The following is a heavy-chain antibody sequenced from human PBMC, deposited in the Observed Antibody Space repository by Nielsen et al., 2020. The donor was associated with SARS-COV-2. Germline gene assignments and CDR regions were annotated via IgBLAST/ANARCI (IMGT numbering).Heavy chain of an antibody. J-gene: IGHJ3*02. V-gene: IGHV3-49*03. D-gene: IGHD2-21*01. CDR2: IRSKAYGGTT. CDR1: GFTFGDYA. Sequence: GESLKISCTASGFTFGDYAMSWFRQAPGKGLEWVGFIRSKAYGGTTEYAASVKGRFTISRDDSKSIAYLQMNSLKTEDTAVYYCTRDGGPLFIDAFDIWGQGTMVTVSS. CDR3: TRDGGPLFIDAFDI.